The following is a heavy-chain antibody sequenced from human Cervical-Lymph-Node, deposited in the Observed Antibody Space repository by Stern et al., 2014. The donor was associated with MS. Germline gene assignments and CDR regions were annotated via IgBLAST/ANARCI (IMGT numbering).Heavy chain of an antibody. CDR3: ARDFTVAGTNYYYGMDV. V-gene: IGHV1-69*01. CDR1: GGTFSSYA. J-gene: IGHJ6*02. D-gene: IGHD6-19*01. Sequence: QLVQSGAEVKKPGSSVKVSCKASGGTFSSYAISWVRQAPGQGLEWMGGLIPIFGTANYAQKFQGRVTITADESTSTAYMELSSLRSEDTAVYYCARDFTVAGTNYYYGMDVWGQGTTVTVSS. CDR2: LIPIFGTA.